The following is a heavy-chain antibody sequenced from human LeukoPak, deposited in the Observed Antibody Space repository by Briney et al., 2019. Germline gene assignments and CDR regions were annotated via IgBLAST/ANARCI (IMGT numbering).Heavy chain of an antibody. V-gene: IGHV3-15*01. J-gene: IGHJ4*02. D-gene: IGHD4-17*01. CDR2: IKSKTDGGTT. CDR3: TTGTVTTLGY. Sequence: GGSLRLSCAASGFTFSSYAMSWVRQAPGKGLEWVGRIKSKTDGGTTDDAAPVKGRFTISRDDSKNTLYLQMNSLKTEDTAVYYCTTGTVTTLGYWGQGTLVTVSS. CDR1: GFTFSSYA.